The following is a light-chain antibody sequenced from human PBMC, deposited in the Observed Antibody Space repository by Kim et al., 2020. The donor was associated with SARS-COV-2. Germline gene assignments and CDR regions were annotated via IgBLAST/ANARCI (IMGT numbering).Light chain of an antibody. CDR3: QQSYITPFT. Sequence: DIQMTQSPSSLSASVGDRVTITCRTTQSISSHLNWYQQKPVIAPKLLISAASNLQGGVPSRFSGSGSETDFTLTISSLQPDDFATYFWQQSYITPFTFGPGTKVDIK. CDR1: QSISSH. J-gene: IGKJ3*01. CDR2: AAS. V-gene: IGKV1-39*01.